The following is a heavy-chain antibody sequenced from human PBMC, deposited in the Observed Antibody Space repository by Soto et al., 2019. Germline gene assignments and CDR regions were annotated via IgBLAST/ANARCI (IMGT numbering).Heavy chain of an antibody. CDR2: ISGSGGST. CDR3: ANHQRYCSGGSCYSDY. V-gene: IGHV3-23*01. J-gene: IGHJ4*02. D-gene: IGHD2-15*01. CDR1: GFTFSSYA. Sequence: GGSLRLSCAASGFTFSSYAMSWVRQAPGKGLEWVSAISGSGGSTYYADSVKGRFTISRDNSKNTLYLQMNSLRAEDTAVYYCANHQRYCSGGSCYSDYWGQGTLVTVSS.